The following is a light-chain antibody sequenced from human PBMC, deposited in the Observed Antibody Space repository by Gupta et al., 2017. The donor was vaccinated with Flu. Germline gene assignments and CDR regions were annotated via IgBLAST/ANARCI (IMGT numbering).Light chain of an antibody. J-gene: IGKJ1*01. CDR3: QQYNIWPLWT. Sequence: TLSVSPGERATLSCRASQSVSSNLAWYQQKPGQAPRLLSYGASTRATGIPARFSGSGSGTEFTLTISSLQSEDFAVYYCQQYNIWPLWTFGQGTKVEIK. CDR2: GAS. V-gene: IGKV3-15*01. CDR1: QSVSSN.